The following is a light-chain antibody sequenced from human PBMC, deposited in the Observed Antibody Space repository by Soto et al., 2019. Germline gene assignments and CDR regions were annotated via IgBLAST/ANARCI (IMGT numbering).Light chain of an antibody. V-gene: IGKV3-20*01. CDR3: QQYGSSPST. Sequence: ELVLTQSPGPLSLSPGERATLSCRASQSVSSSYLARYQQKPGQAPRRLIYGASSRATGIPDRFSGSGSGTDFTLTISRLEPEDFAVYYCQQYGSSPSTFGQGTKLEIK. CDR1: QSVSSSY. CDR2: GAS. J-gene: IGKJ2*02.